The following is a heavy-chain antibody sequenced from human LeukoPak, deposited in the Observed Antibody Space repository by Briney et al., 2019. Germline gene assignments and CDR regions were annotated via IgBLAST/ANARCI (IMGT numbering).Heavy chain of an antibody. Sequence: GRSLRLSCTTSGFTFRDYGVNWVRQAPGKGLEWISYVSSSGGTIYHADSVKGRFTISRDNAKNSLYLQMNSLRAEDTAVYYCARMRPELDYWGQGTLVTVSS. CDR2: VSSSGGTI. J-gene: IGHJ4*02. D-gene: IGHD6-6*01. V-gene: IGHV3-48*03. CDR1: GFTFRDYG. CDR3: ARMRPELDY.